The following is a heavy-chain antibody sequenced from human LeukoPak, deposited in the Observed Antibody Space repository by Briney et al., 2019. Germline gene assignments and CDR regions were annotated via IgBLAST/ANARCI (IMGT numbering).Heavy chain of an antibody. CDR1: AFSLNAYN. CDR2: ISSSSSYI. J-gene: IGHJ4*02. V-gene: IGHV3-21*01. D-gene: IGHD5-12*01. CDR3: ARDPLVRGYSGYDSRAYFDY. Sequence: PGGSLRLSCAASAFSLNAYNMNWVRQAPGKGLEWVSSISSSSSYIYYADSVKGRFTISRDNAKNSLYLQMNSLRAEDTAVYYCARDPLVRGYSGYDSRAYFDYWGQGTLVTVSS.